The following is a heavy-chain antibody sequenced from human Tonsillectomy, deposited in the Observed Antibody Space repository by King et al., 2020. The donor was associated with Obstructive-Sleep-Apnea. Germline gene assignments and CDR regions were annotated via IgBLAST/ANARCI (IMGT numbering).Heavy chain of an antibody. CDR1: GGTFSSYA. V-gene: IGHV1-69*10. CDR2: IIPILGIA. CDR3: AREGPIAAARAFDI. Sequence: VQLVQSGAEVKKPGSSVKVSCKASGGTFSSYAISWVRQAPGQGREWMGGIIPILGIANYAQKFQGRVTITPDKSTSTAYMELSSLRSEDTAGYYCAREGPIAAARAFDIWGQGTMVTVSS. J-gene: IGHJ3*02. D-gene: IGHD6-13*01.